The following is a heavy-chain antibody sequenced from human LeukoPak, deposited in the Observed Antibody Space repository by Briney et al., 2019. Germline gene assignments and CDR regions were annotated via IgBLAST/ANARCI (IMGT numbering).Heavy chain of an antibody. CDR3: ARAMRWTSGPVELGWFDR. J-gene: IGHJ5*02. CDR2: IYYRGST. Sequence: SETLSLTCSVSGDSFSDYYWTWIRRPPGGRLEWIGHIYYRGSTKYNPSLKNRVTISVDTSKSQVFLTLTSVSAADTAVYYCARAMRWTSGPVELGWFDRWGQGTLVTVSS. CDR1: GDSFSDYY. D-gene: IGHD1-1*01. V-gene: IGHV4-59*01.